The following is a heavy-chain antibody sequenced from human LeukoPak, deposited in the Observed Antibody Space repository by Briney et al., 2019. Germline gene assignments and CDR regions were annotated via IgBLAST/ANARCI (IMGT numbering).Heavy chain of an antibody. CDR1: GGSISSSSYY. J-gene: IGHJ4*02. V-gene: IGHV4-39*01. Sequence: SSETLSLTCTVSGGSISSSSYYWGWIRQPPGKGLEWIGSIYYSGSTYYNPSLKSRVTISVDTSKNQFSLKLSSVTAADTAVYYCARHEWLSLWDLDYWGQGTLVTVSS. CDR2: IYYSGST. D-gene: IGHD3-3*01. CDR3: ARHEWLSLWDLDY.